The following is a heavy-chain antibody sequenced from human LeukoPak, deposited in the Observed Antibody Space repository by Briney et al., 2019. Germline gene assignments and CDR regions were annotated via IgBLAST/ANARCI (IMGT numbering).Heavy chain of an antibody. CDR1: GYTFTSYG. V-gene: IGHV1-18*04. J-gene: IGHJ6*04. Sequence: ASVKVSRKASGYTFTSYGISWVRQAPGQGLEGMGWISAYNGNTNYAQKLQGRVTMTTDTSTSTAYMELRSLRSDDTAVYYCARASLLSAAGLLDVWGKGTTVTVSS. CDR3: ARASLLSAAGLLDV. CDR2: ISAYNGNT. D-gene: IGHD6-13*01.